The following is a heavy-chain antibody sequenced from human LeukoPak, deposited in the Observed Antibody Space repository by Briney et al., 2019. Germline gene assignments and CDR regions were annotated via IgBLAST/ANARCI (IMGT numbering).Heavy chain of an antibody. V-gene: IGHV4-30-4*01. CDR1: GGSISSGDYY. Sequence: SETLSLTCTVSGGSISSGDYYWSWIRQPPGKGLEWIGYIYYSGSTYYNPSLKSRVTISVDTSKNQFSLKLSSVTAADTAVYYCARDRGASQEANYYYYGMDVWGQGTTVTVSS. CDR2: IYYSGST. CDR3: ARDRGASQEANYYYYGMDV. J-gene: IGHJ6*02.